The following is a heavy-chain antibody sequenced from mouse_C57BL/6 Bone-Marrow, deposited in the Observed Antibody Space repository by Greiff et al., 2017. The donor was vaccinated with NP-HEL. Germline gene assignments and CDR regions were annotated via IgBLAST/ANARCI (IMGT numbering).Heavy chain of an antibody. CDR2: IDPSDSYT. CDR3: ARDDYYAMDY. V-gene: IGHV1-50*01. Sequence: QVQLQQPGAELVKPGASVKLSCKASGYTFTSYWMQWVKQSPGQGLEWIGEIDPSDSYTNYNQKFKGKATLTVDTSSSTAYMQLSSLTSEDSAVYYCARDDYYAMDYWGQGTSVTVSS. J-gene: IGHJ4*01. CDR1: GYTFTSYW.